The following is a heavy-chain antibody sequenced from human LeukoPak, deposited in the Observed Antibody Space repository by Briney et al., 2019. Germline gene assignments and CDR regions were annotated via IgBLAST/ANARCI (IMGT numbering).Heavy chain of an antibody. D-gene: IGHD4-23*01. Sequence: GGSLRLSCAASGFTFSDHYMDWVRQAPGKGLEWVGRTRNKANSYTTGYAASVKGRFTISRDDSKNSLYLQMNSLKTEDTAVYYCARYSTVGIYYGMDVWGKGTTVTVSS. V-gene: IGHV3-72*01. CDR2: TRNKANSYTT. CDR1: GFTFSDHY. J-gene: IGHJ6*04. CDR3: ARYSTVGIYYGMDV.